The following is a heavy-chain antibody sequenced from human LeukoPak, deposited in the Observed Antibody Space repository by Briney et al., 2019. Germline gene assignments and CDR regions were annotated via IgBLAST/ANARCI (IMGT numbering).Heavy chain of an antibody. CDR3: AKDRLLWFGELLYFPIGAFDI. V-gene: IGHV3-23*01. J-gene: IGHJ3*02. Sequence: GGSLRLSCAASGFTFSSYEMNWVRQAPGKGLEWVSAISGSGGSTYYADSVKGRFTISRDNSKNTLYLQMNSLRAEDTAVYYCAKDRLLWFGELLYFPIGAFDIWGQGTMVTVSS. CDR1: GFTFSSYE. D-gene: IGHD3-10*01. CDR2: ISGSGGST.